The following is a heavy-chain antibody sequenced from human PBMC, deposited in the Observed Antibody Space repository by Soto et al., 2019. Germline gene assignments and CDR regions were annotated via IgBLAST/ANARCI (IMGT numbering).Heavy chain of an antibody. Sequence: GGSLRLSCAASGFTFSSYAMHWVRQAPGKGLEWVAVISYDGSNKYYADSVKGRFTISRDNSKNTLYLQMNSLRAEDTAVYYCARARSEYYFDYWGQGTLVTVSS. V-gene: IGHV3-30-3*01. CDR3: ARARSEYYFDY. CDR2: ISYDGSNK. J-gene: IGHJ4*02. D-gene: IGHD1-26*01. CDR1: GFTFSSYA.